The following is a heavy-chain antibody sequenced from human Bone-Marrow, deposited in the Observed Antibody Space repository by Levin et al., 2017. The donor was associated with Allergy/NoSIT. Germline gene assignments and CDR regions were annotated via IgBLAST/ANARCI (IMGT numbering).Heavy chain of an antibody. Sequence: PGGSLRLSCAASGFTFNIYAMNWVRQAPGKGLEWISSITGDSGGNTYYTDSVKGRFTLSRDNSKNMLYLQMNSLRVEDTAVYYCAKTSRGGYGEYDLTFDSWGQGTLVTVSS. V-gene: IGHV3-23*01. CDR2: ITGDSGGNT. CDR1: GFTFNIYA. D-gene: IGHD4-17*01. CDR3: AKTSRGGYGEYDLTFDS. J-gene: IGHJ4*02.